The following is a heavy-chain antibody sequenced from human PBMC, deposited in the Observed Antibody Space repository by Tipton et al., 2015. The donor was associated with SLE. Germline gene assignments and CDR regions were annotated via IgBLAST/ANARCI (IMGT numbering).Heavy chain of an antibody. D-gene: IGHD5-12*01. CDR3: ARAHGVAYDNYYYGMDV. Sequence: TLSLTCAVYGGSFSGYYWIGEINHSGSTNYNPSLKSRVTISVDTPKNQFSLKLSSVTAADTAVYYCARAHGVAYDNYYYGMDVWGQGTTVTVSS. J-gene: IGHJ6*02. CDR1: GGSFSGYY. V-gene: IGHV4-34*01. CDR2: INHSGST.